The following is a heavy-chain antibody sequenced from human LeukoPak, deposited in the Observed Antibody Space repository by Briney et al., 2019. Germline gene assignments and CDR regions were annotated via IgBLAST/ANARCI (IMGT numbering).Heavy chain of an antibody. J-gene: IGHJ4*02. CDR1: GFTFSDYY. CDR2: ISSSSTYT. CDR3: ARVGSYSGSYSDY. Sequence: SGGSLRLSCAASGFTFSDYYMIWIRQAPGKELEWVSHISSSSTYTKYADSVKGRFTISRDDAKNSLYLQMNSLRAEDTAIYYCARVGSYSGSYSDYWGQGTLVTVSS. V-gene: IGHV3-11*05. D-gene: IGHD1-26*01.